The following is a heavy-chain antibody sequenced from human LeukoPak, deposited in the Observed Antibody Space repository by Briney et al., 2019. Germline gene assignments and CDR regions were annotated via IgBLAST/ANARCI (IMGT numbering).Heavy chain of an antibody. D-gene: IGHD1-26*01. Sequence: GGSLRLSCSASGFTFSSYAMHWVRQAPGKGLEWVAVISHDGNKKYYADSVKGRFTVSRDDSKNTLYMQMNSLRPEDTAVYYCARVLGAGTFDSWGRGTLVTVSS. J-gene: IGHJ4*02. CDR2: ISHDGNKK. CDR1: GFTFSSYA. V-gene: IGHV3-30*04. CDR3: ARVLGAGTFDS.